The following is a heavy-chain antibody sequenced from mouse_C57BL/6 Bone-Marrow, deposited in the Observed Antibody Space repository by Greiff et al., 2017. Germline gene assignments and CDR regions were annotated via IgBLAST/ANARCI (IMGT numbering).Heavy chain of an antibody. CDR1: GFSLTSYG. CDR3: AAHYDAMDY. V-gene: IGHV2-4*01. CDR2: IWSGGST. Sequence: VKLMESGPGLVQPSQSLSITCTVSGFSLTSYGVHWVRQPPGKGLEWLGVIWSGGSTDYNAAFISRLSISKDKSKSQVFFKMNSLQADDTAIYYCAAHYDAMDYWGQGTSVTVSS. J-gene: IGHJ4*01.